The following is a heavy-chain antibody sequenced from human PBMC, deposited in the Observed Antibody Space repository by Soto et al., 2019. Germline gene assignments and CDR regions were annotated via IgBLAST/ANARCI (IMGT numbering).Heavy chain of an antibody. J-gene: IGHJ4*02. Sequence: PSETLSLTCAVSGYSISSGYYWGWIRQPPGKGLEWIGSIYHSGSTYYNPSLKSRVTISVDTSKNQFSLKLSSVTAADTAVYYCARDLINGYYGDFRAAGFDYWGQGTLVTVSS. D-gene: IGHD4-17*01. V-gene: IGHV4-38-2*02. CDR1: GYSISSGYY. CDR3: ARDLINGYYGDFRAAGFDY. CDR2: IYHSGST.